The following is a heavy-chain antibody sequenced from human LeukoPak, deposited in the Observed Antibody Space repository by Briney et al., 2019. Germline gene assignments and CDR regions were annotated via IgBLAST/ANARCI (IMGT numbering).Heavy chain of an antibody. J-gene: IGHJ4*02. CDR3: ARSSRYYDSSGLQAYYFDY. Sequence: ASVKVSCKASGGTFSSYAISWVRQAPGQGLEWMGWIIPIFGTANYAQKFQGRVTITADESTSTAYMELSSLRSEDTAVYYCARSSRYYDSSGLQAYYFDYWGQGTLVTVSS. CDR1: GGTFSSYA. V-gene: IGHV1-69*13. D-gene: IGHD3-22*01. CDR2: IIPIFGTA.